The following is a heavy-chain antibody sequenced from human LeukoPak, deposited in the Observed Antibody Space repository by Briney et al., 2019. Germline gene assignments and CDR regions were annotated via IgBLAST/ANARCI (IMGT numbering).Heavy chain of an antibody. CDR1: RFTFSNYA. J-gene: IGHJ4*02. D-gene: IGHD5-24*01. CDR2: INSDGTST. CDR3: ARMASGVTAY. V-gene: IGHV3-74*01. Sequence: GGSLRVSCAVARFTFSNYAMSWVRQAPGKGLVWVSRINSDGTSTIYADSVKGRFTISRDNAKNTLYLQMNSLRAEDTAVYYCARMASGVTAYWGQGTQVTVSS.